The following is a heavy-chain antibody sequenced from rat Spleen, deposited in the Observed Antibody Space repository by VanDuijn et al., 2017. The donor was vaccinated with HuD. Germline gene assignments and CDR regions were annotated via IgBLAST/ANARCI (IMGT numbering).Heavy chain of an antibody. CDR2: IWTGGTT. Sequence: QVQLKESGPGLVQPSQTLSLTCTVSGFSLTSYNVHWVRQPTGKGLEWMGVIWTGGTTDYSSALKSRLSISRDTSKSQVFLKMNSLQTEDTAMYFCARPDYWGHGVMVTVSS. CDR3: ARPDY. CDR1: GFSLTSYN. J-gene: IGHJ2*01. V-gene: IGHV2-30*01.